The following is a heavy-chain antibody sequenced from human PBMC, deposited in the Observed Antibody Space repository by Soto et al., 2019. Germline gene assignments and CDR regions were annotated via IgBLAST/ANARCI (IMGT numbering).Heavy chain of an antibody. CDR2: ISTSSPYI. Sequence: GGSLRLPCTASGFTFSSYTMNWVRQAPGKGLEWVSYISTSSPYIYYADSGEGRFTISRDNAKNSLYLQMNSLRAEDTAVYYCARAIWDYGIPIDYWGQGTLVTVSS. J-gene: IGHJ4*02. CDR3: ARAIWDYGIPIDY. D-gene: IGHD4-17*01. V-gene: IGHV3-21*01. CDR1: GFTFSSYT.